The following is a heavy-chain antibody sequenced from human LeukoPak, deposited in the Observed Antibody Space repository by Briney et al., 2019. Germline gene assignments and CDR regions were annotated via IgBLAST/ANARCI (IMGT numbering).Heavy chain of an antibody. CDR3: AKSGTACSGGSCYSHYFDF. D-gene: IGHD2-15*01. Sequence: GGSLRLSCAASGFTFSNYAMSWVRQAPGKGLQWVSAVSGGGGSTSYADSVKGRFTISRDNSKNPLYLQLNSLRAEDTAVYYCAKSGTACSGGSCYSHYFDFWGQGTLVTVSS. CDR2: VSGGGGST. CDR1: GFTFSNYA. V-gene: IGHV3-23*01. J-gene: IGHJ4*02.